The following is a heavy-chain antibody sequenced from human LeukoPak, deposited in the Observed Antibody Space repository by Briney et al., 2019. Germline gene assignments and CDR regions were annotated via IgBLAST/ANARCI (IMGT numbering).Heavy chain of an antibody. J-gene: IGHJ5*02. CDR2: MDPNSGNT. CDR3: ARSTYSGSHNP. D-gene: IGHD1-26*01. CDR1: GYTFTSYD. Sequence: WASVKVSCKASGYTFTSYDINWVRQATGQGLEWMGWMDPNSGNTGYAQKFQGRVTITRNNSISTAYMELSSLRSEDTAVYYCARSTYSGSHNPWGQGTLVTVSS. V-gene: IGHV1-8*03.